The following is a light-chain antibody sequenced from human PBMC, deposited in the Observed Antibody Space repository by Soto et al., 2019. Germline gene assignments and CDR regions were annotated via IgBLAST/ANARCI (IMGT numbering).Light chain of an antibody. Sequence: QSITISCTGTSSDVGHPYNYVSWYQQHPGKAPKLLIFKVSNRPSGISGRFSGSKSGNTASLTISGLQAEDEADYYCMSYIDSTSTHWVLGGGTKVTVL. CDR2: KVS. CDR1: SSDVGHPYNY. J-gene: IGLJ3*02. V-gene: IGLV2-14*03. CDR3: MSYIDSTSTHWV.